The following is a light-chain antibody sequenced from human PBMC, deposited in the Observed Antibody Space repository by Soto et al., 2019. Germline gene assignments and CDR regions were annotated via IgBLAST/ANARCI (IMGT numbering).Light chain of an antibody. V-gene: IGLV2-14*03. J-gene: IGLJ2*01. CDR2: DVT. Sequence: QSVLTQPASVSGSPGQSITISCSGSSSDIGSYNYVSWYQQHPGKAPKLMIYDVTNRPSGVSDRFSGSKSGDTAFLTISGLQADDEADYYCSSYTTTTTLVVFGGGTKVTVL. CDR3: SSYTTTTTLVV. CDR1: SSDIGSYNY.